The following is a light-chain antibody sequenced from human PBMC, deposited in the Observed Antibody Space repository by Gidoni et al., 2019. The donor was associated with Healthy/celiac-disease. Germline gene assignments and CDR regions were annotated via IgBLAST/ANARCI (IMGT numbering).Light chain of an antibody. J-gene: IGLJ1*01. CDR1: NIGSNS. CDR2: DDS. CDR3: QVWDSSSDHYV. V-gene: IGLV3-21*02. Sequence: SYVLTQPPSGSMAPGPTARIPCGGNNIGSNSVHWYQQKPGQAPVLVVYDDSDRPSGIPDRFSGSNSGNTATLTISRVEAGDEADYYCQVWDSSSDHYVFGTGTKVTVL.